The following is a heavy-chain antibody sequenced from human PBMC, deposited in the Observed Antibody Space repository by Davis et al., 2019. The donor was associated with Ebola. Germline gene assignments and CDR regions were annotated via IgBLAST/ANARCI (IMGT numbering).Heavy chain of an antibody. Sequence: AASVKVSCKASGYTFIDYYIHWVRQAPGQELEWMGWINPKSGVTKYAQQFQDWVTMTRDTSITTAYVELSGLTSDDTAIYYCARALSSTYDYYMDVWGKGSAVTVSS. CDR3: ARALSSTYDYYMDV. CDR2: INPKSGVT. V-gene: IGHV1-2*04. CDR1: GYTFIDYY. J-gene: IGHJ6*03. D-gene: IGHD2-2*01.